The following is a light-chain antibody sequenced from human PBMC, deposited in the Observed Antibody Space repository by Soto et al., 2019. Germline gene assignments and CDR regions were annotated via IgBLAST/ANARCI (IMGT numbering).Light chain of an antibody. V-gene: IGKV3-11*01. Sequence: EIVLTQSPATLSLSPGERATLSCRASQSVSSYLAWYQQKPGQAPRLLIYDASNRATGIPARFSGSGSGTDFTLTSNSLEPEDFAFYYCQQRSNLYTFGQGTQLEIK. J-gene: IGKJ2*01. CDR1: QSVSSY. CDR2: DAS. CDR3: QQRSNLYT.